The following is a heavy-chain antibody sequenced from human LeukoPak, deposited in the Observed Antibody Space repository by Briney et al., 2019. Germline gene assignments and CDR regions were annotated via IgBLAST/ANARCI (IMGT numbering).Heavy chain of an antibody. D-gene: IGHD1-26*01. CDR3: AANRYYSGSYYVFDY. V-gene: IGHV1-46*01. CDR2: INPSGGST. CDR1: GYTFTSYY. J-gene: IGHJ4*02. Sequence: ASVKVSCKASGYTFTSYYMHWVRQAPGQGLEWMGIINPSGGSTSYAQKFQGRVTMTRDTSTSTVYMELSSLRSEDTAVYYCAANRYYSGSYYVFDYWGQGTLVTVSS.